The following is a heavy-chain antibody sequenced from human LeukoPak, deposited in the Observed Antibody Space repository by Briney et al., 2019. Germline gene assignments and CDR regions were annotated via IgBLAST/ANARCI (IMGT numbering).Heavy chain of an antibody. D-gene: IGHD2-21*01. CDR2: IKKDGSAK. CDR3: GRGSGAPDC. Sequence: GGSLRLSCTASGFTFSSYWMNWVRQAPGKGLEWVAGIKKDGSAKFYVDSVKGRFTISRDNTKNSFYLQMNSLGVEDTAVYYCGRGSGAPDCWGQGTLITVSS. J-gene: IGHJ4*02. CDR1: GFTFSSYW. V-gene: IGHV3-7*04.